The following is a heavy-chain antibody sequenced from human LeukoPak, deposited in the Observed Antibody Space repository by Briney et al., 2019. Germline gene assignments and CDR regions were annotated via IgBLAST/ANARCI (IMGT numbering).Heavy chain of an antibody. J-gene: IGHJ4*02. V-gene: IGHV4-4*07. CDR2: IYTSGGT. Sequence: SETLSLTCSASGGSISSYYWTWIRQPAGKVLEWFGSIYTSGGTNYTPSLKNRVAMSIDTSKNQLSLRLSHVTAADTAVYYCARTEGRFRYFDSWGQGTLVTVSS. CDR3: ARTEGRFRYFDS. D-gene: IGHD3-3*01. CDR1: GGSISSYY.